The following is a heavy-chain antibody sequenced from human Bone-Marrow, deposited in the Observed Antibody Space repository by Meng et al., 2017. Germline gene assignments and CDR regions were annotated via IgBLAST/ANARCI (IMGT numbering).Heavy chain of an antibody. Sequence: GGSLRLSCAASGFTFSSYAMHWVRQAPGKGLEWVAVISYDGSNKCYADSVKGRFTISRDNSKNTLYLQMNSLRAEDTAVYYCARRGGWYITPLNYFYYLGQGTLVTVSS. CDR3: ARRGGWYITPLNYFYY. V-gene: IGHV3-30*01. CDR1: GFTFSSYA. D-gene: IGHD6-19*01. J-gene: IGHJ4*02. CDR2: ISYDGSNK.